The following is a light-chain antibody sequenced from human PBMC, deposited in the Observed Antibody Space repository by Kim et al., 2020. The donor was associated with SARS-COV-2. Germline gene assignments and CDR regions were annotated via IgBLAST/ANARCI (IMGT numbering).Light chain of an antibody. V-gene: IGLV7-46*01. Sequence: PGGTVTLTCGSSTGAGTSGHYPYWFQQKPGQAPRTLIYDTRNKHSWTPARFSGSLLGGKAALTFSGAQPEDEAEYYCLLSYSGGYVFGTGTKVTVL. CDR3: LLSYSGGYV. J-gene: IGLJ1*01. CDR2: DTR. CDR1: TGAGTSGHY.